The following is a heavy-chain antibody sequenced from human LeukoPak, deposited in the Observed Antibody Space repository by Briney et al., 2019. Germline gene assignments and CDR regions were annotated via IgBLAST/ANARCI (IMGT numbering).Heavy chain of an antibody. CDR2: ISYDGSNK. J-gene: IGHJ4*02. V-gene: IGHV3-30-3*01. Sequence: PGGFLRLSCAASGFTFSSYAMHWVRQAPGKGLEWVAVISYDGSNKYYADSVKGRFTISRDNSKNTLYLQMNSLRAEDTAVYYCARVMDTAMVPYFDYWGQGTLVTVSS. CDR1: GFTFSSYA. CDR3: ARVMDTAMVPYFDY. D-gene: IGHD5-18*01.